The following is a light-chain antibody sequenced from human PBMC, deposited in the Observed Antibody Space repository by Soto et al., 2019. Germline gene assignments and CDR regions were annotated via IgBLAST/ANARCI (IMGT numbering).Light chain of an antibody. Sequence: EIVMTQSPATLSVSPGERATLSCRASQSVSHNLAWYQQKLGQAPRLLFYGASFRATGVPARFSGSGSGTDFTLTISSLQSEDFAIYYCQQSNNWPYTFGQGTKLEIK. CDR3: QQSNNWPYT. CDR2: GAS. CDR1: QSVSHN. J-gene: IGKJ2*01. V-gene: IGKV3-15*01.